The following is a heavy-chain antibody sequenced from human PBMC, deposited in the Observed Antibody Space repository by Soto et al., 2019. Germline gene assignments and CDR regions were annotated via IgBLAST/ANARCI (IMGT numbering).Heavy chain of an antibody. J-gene: IGHJ4*02. CDR2: ISGSGGST. CDR3: AKTGPSRGSGSYYSIIDY. Sequence: GGSLRLSCAASGFTFSSYAMSWVRQAPGKGLEWVSAISGSGGSTYYADSVKGRFTISRDNSKNTPYLQMNSLRAEDTAVYYCAKTGPSRGSGSYYSIIDYWGQGTLVTVSS. V-gene: IGHV3-23*01. CDR1: GFTFSSYA. D-gene: IGHD3-10*01.